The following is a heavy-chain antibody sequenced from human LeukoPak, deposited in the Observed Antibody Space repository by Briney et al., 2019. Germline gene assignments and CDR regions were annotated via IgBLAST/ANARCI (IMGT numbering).Heavy chain of an antibody. CDR1: GFTFSTYW. J-gene: IGHJ4*02. CDR2: SNSDGSAT. Sequence: GGSLRLSCAASGFTFSTYWMHWVRQAPGKGLVWVARSNSDGSATIYADSVKGRFVISRDNSKNTLYLQMSSLRVEDTAMYYCAREWRGFEDYWGQGTLVTVSS. V-gene: IGHV3-74*01. CDR3: AREWRGFEDY. D-gene: IGHD3-9*01.